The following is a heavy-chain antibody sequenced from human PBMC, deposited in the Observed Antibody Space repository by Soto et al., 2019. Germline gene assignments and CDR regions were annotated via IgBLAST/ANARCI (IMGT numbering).Heavy chain of an antibody. Sequence: GGSLRLSCTASGFTFGDYAMSWFRQAPGKGLEWVGFIRSKAYGGTTEYAASVKGRFTISRDDSKSIAYLQMNSLKTEDTAVYYCTRDALVRGVIITGDAFDIWGQGTMVTVSS. CDR2: IRSKAYGGTT. V-gene: IGHV3-49*03. D-gene: IGHD3-10*01. J-gene: IGHJ3*02. CDR1: GFTFGDYA. CDR3: TRDALVRGVIITGDAFDI.